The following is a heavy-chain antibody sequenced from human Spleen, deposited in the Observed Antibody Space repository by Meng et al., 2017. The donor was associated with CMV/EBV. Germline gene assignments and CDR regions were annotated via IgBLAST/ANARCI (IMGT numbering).Heavy chain of an antibody. CDR3: ARGIGSYWVFDY. CDR1: GFTVSSNY. J-gene: IGHJ4*02. Sequence: LSLTCAASGFTVSSNYMSWVRQAPGKGLEWVSVIYSGGSTYYADSVKGRFTISRDNSKNTLYLQMNSLRAEDTAVYYCARGIGSYWVFDYWGQGTLVTVSS. V-gene: IGHV3-53*01. CDR2: IYSGGST. D-gene: IGHD1-26*01.